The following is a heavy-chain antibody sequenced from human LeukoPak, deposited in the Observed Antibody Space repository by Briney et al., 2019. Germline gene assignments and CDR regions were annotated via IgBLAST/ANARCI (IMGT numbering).Heavy chain of an antibody. CDR3: LRVGIAVATGWFDP. D-gene: IGHD6-19*01. CDR2: IYTSGST. Sequence: PSQTLSLTCTDSVGSISSGSYYWSWIRQHAGKGLEWIGRIYTSGSTNYNPSLKSGVTISVETSKNQFSLKRSSVVAADTAVYNCLRVGIAVATGWFDPWGEGNLVTVSS. CDR1: VGSISSGSYY. J-gene: IGHJ5*02. V-gene: IGHV4-61*02.